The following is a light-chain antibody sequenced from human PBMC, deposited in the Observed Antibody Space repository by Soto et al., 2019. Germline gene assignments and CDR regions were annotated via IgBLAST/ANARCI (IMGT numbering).Light chain of an antibody. V-gene: IGKV3-15*01. J-gene: IGKJ1*01. CDR2: GAS. CDR1: QSVSSN. Sequence: EMVMTQSPATLSVSPGERATLSCRASQSVSSNLAWYQQKSGQAPRLLIKGASTRATGIPARFSGSGSGTEFTLNISSLQSEDFAVYYCQQYNNWPQTFGQGTKVEIK. CDR3: QQYNNWPQT.